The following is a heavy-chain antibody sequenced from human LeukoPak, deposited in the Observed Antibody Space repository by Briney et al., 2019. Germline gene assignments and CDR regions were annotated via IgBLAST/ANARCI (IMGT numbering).Heavy chain of an antibody. CDR3: ARGGPTYNILTGYSSLDA. CDR2: MQTGGST. J-gene: IGHJ5*02. V-gene: IGHV3-66*01. CDR1: GFNVNNYY. D-gene: IGHD3-9*01. Sequence: GGSLRLSCAASGFNVNNYYMSWVRQPPGKGLEWLSVMQTGGSTYYADSVKGRFTISRDNSKNTLYLQVTGLRVDDTAMYYCARGGPTYNILTGYSSLDAWGQGTLVTVSS.